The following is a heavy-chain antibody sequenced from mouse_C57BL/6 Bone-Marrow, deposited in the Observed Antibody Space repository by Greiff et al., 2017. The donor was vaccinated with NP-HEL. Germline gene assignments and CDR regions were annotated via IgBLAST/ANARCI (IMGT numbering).Heavy chain of an antibody. D-gene: IGHD1-3*01. CDR3: ARYSYRSGYFDY. Sequence: VKLQQPGAELVKPGASVKLSCKASGYTFTNYWMHWVKQRPGRGLEWIGRLDPNSGGTKYNEKVKSKATLTVDKHSRTSYMQLSSLTSADSAVYYGARYSYRSGYFDYWGQGTTLTVSS. J-gene: IGHJ2*01. CDR2: LDPNSGGT. CDR1: GYTFTNYW. V-gene: IGHV1-72*01.